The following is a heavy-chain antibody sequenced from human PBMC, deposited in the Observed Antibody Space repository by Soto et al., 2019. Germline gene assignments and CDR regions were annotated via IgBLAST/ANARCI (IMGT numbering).Heavy chain of an antibody. J-gene: IGHJ6*02. D-gene: IGHD3-9*01. CDR3: ARERVPDILPHYYYYYYGMDF. CDR1: GYTFTSHA. V-gene: IGHV1-3*01. CDR2: INSANGNT. Sequence: ASVKVSCKASGYTFTSHAMHWVRQAPGQRLEWMGWINSANGNTKYSQKFQGRATITRDTSASTAYMELSSLRSEDTAVYYCARERVPDILPHYYYYYYGMDFWGQGTKVTVSS.